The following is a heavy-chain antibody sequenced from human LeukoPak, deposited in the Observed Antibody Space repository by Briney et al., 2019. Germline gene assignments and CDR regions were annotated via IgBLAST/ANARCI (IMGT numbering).Heavy chain of an antibody. CDR2: IYSGGST. CDR3: AKSTYYYAYNWFDP. V-gene: IGHV3-53*01. CDR1: GFTVSSNY. Sequence: GGSLRLSCAASGFTVSSNYMSWVRQAPGKGLEWVSVIYSGGSTYYADSVKGRFTISRDNSKNTLYLQMNSLRAEDTAVYYCAKSTYYYAYNWFDPWGQGTLVTVSS. J-gene: IGHJ5*02. D-gene: IGHD3-10*01.